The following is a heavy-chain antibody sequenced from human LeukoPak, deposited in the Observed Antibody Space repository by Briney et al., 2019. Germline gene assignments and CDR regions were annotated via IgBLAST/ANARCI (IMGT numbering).Heavy chain of an antibody. CDR1: GFIVSNNY. CDR2: IYRAGDA. J-gene: IGHJ4*02. D-gene: IGHD2-15*01. Sequence: GGSLRLSCAASGFIVSNNYMSWVRQAPGKGLEWISLIYRAGDAYYTDSVKGRFTISRDTSKNTVFLHMNSLTVDDTALYYCAREADGYCSGGSCSRGWFFDLWGQGTLVTVSS. V-gene: IGHV3-53*01. CDR3: AREADGYCSGGSCSRGWFFDL.